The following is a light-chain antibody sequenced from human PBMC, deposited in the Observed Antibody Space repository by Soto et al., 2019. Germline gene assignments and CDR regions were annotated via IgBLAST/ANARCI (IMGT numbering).Light chain of an antibody. CDR3: YSYAGGSIFV. Sequence: QSALTQPASVSGSDGQSITISYTGTSSDVGSYNLVSWYQQRPGKAPKLMIYEVTKRPSGVSNRFSATKSGNTASLTISGLQGDDEADYYCYSYAGGSIFVFGTGTKLTVL. J-gene: IGLJ1*01. CDR2: EVT. CDR1: SSDVGSYNL. V-gene: IGLV2-23*02.